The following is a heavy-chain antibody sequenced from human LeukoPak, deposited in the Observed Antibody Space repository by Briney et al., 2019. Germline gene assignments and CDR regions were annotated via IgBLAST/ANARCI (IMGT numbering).Heavy chain of an antibody. CDR2: IYHSGST. Sequence: PSETLSLTCAVSGGSISSSNWWSWVRQPPGKGLEWIGEIYHSGSTNYNPSLKSRVTISVDKSKNQFSLKLSSVTAADTAVYYCAREGSTVLGYFDYWGQGTLVTVSS. CDR1: GGSISSSNW. V-gene: IGHV4-4*02. D-gene: IGHD1-26*01. J-gene: IGHJ4*02. CDR3: AREGSTVLGYFDY.